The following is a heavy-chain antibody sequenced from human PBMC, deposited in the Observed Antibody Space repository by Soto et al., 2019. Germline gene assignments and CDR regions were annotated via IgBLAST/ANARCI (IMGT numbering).Heavy chain of an antibody. CDR3: ARGRTIVGDTHYDY. J-gene: IGHJ4*02. CDR1: GYIFSNYG. V-gene: IGHV1-18*01. D-gene: IGHD1-26*01. Sequence: QVRLVQSGAEVKKPGAAVKVSCKASGYIFSNYGVTWVRQAPGQGLRWVGWIGTSNGKTYSAQKLQGRVIMTTDSSTSTAYMELTSLTSDDTAVYYCARGRTIVGDTHYDYCGQGTLVTVSS. CDR2: IGTSNGKT.